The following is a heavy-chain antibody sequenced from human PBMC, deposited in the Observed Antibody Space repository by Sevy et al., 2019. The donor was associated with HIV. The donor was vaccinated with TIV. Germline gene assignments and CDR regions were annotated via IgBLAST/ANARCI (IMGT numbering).Heavy chain of an antibody. CDR2: ISSSGSTI. V-gene: IGHV3-11*01. CDR3: AREPAARFGWYYFDY. Sequence: GGSLRLSCAASGFTFSDYYMSWIRQAPGKGLEWVSYISSSGSTIYYADSVKGQFTISRDNAKNSLYLQMNSLRAEDTAVYYCAREPAARFGWYYFDYWGQGTLVTVSS. D-gene: IGHD6-19*01. CDR1: GFTFSDYY. J-gene: IGHJ4*02.